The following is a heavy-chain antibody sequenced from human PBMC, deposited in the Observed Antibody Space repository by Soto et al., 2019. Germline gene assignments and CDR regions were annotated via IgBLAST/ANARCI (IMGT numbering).Heavy chain of an antibody. CDR3: ARDRSGSYPLFMDV. J-gene: IGHJ6*02. CDR2: ISAYNGNT. D-gene: IGHD1-26*01. V-gene: IGHV1-18*01. CDR1: GYTFTSYG. Sequence: APVKGSCKASGYTFTSYGISCVRQAPGQGLEWMGWISAYNGNTNYAQKLQGRVTMTTDTSTSTAYMELRSLRSDDTAVYYCARDRSGSYPLFMDVWGQGTTVNVSS.